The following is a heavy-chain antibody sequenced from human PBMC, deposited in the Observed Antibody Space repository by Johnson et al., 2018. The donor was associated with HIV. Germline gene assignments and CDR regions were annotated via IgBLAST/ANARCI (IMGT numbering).Heavy chain of an antibody. CDR3: ARDHVGL. CDR1: GFTFSSYG. J-gene: IGHJ3*01. V-gene: IGHV3-30*03. D-gene: IGHD1-26*01. CDR2: ISYDGSNK. Sequence: QVQLVESGGGVVQPGRSLRLSCAASGFTFSSYGMHWVRQAPGKGLEWVAVISYDGSNKYYADSVKGRFTISRDNSKNTLYLQMNSLRAEDTAVYYCARDHVGLWGQGKMVTVSS.